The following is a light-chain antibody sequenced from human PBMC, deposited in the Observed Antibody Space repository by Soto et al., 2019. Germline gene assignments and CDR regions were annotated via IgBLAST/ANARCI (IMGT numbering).Light chain of an antibody. J-gene: IGKJ3*01. CDR1: QSVDSN. CDR3: QQYDSWPFT. V-gene: IGKV3-15*01. Sequence: EIVMTQSPATLSVSPGERDTLSCRASQSVDSNLAWYQQKPGQAPRLLIYGASTRATGIPARFSGSGSGTEFTLTISSLQSEDFAVYYCQQYDSWPFTVGPGTKVDIK. CDR2: GAS.